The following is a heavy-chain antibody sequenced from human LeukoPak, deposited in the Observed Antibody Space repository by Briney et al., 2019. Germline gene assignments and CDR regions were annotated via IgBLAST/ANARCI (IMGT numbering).Heavy chain of an antibody. CDR3: ARRPYYDFWSGYYRMGFDY. D-gene: IGHD3-3*01. V-gene: IGHV4-34*01. Sequence: PSETLSPTCAVYGGSFSGYYWSWIRQPPGKGLEWIGEINHSGSTNYNPSLKSRVTISVDTSKNQFSLKLSSVTAADTAVYYCARRPYYDFWSGYYRMGFDYWGQGTLVTVSS. CDR2: INHSGST. CDR1: GGSFSGYY. J-gene: IGHJ4*02.